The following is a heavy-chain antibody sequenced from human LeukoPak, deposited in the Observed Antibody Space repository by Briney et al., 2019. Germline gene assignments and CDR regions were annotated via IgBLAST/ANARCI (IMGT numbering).Heavy chain of an antibody. CDR2: IHTSGST. Sequence: PSETLSLTCSVSGGSISTYYGTWTRLSAGKGLEWIGRIHTSGSTNYNPSLKSRVTMSVDTSKNQFSLKVTSVSAADAGVYYCARAPEFSSGWLLDCWGQGSLVTVSS. CDR3: ARAPEFSSGWLLDC. V-gene: IGHV4-4*07. J-gene: IGHJ4*02. CDR1: GGSISTYY. D-gene: IGHD6-19*01.